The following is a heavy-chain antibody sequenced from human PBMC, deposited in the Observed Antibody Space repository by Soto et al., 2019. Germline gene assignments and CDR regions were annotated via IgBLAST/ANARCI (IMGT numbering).Heavy chain of an antibody. CDR1: GFTFSSYA. D-gene: IGHD3-10*01. CDR2: ISGSGGST. J-gene: IGHJ4*02. CDR3: AKGQKWFGELYSIDY. V-gene: IGHV3-23*01. Sequence: VKLLESGGGLVQPGGSLRLSCAASGFTFSSYAMSWVRQAPGKGLEWVSAISGSGGSTYYADSVKGRFTIFRDNSKNTLYLQMNSLRAEDTAVYYCAKGQKWFGELYSIDYWGQGTLVTVSS.